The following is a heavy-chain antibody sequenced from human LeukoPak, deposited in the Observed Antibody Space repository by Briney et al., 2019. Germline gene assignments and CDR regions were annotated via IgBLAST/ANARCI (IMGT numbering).Heavy chain of an antibody. D-gene: IGHD6-19*01. CDR1: GYTFTSYS. V-gene: IGHV1-3*03. J-gene: IGHJ4*02. Sequence: GGSLRLSCAASGYTFTSYSMHWVRQAPGQRLEWMGWINAGNDNTKYSQEFQGRLTITRDTSASTAYMELSSLRSEDMAVYYCARAGSFGSAWTHFDYWGQGTLVTVSS. CDR3: ARAGSFGSAWTHFDY. CDR2: INAGNDNT.